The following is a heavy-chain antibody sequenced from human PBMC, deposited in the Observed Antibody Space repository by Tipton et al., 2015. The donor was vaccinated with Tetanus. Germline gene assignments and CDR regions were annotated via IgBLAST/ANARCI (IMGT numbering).Heavy chain of an antibody. D-gene: IGHD6-19*01. Sequence: SLRLSCTTSGFTFGESAVNWFRQAPGKGLEWVGFIRSKAYGGTAQYAAFVKDRFFISRDDSKSIAYRQMNSLKTEDTAGFFCTRGHPAYNNGWDDGWEWGQGTLVTVSS. V-gene: IGHV3-49*03. J-gene: IGHJ4*02. CDR2: IRSKAYGGTA. CDR1: GFTFGESA. CDR3: TRGHPAYNNGWDDGWE.